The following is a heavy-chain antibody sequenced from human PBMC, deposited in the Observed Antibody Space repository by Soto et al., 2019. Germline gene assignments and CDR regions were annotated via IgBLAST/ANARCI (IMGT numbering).Heavy chain of an antibody. Sequence: PSETLSLTCTVSGGSIGSYYWSWIRQPPGKGLEWIGYIYYSGSTNYNPSLKSRVTISVDTSKNQFSLKLSSVTAADTAVYYCARHRQDDAFDIWGQGTLVTVSS. J-gene: IGHJ3*02. V-gene: IGHV4-59*01. CDR3: ARHRQDDAFDI. CDR2: IYYSGST. CDR1: GGSIGSYY.